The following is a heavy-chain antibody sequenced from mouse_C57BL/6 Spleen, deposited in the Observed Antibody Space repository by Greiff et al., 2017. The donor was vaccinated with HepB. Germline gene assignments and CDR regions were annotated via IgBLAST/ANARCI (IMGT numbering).Heavy chain of an antibody. CDR2: ISSGGSYT. Sequence: EVQLVESGGDLVKPGGSLKLSCAASGFTFSSYGMSWVRQTPDKRLEWVATISSGGSYTYYPDSVKGRFTISRDNAKNTLYLQMSSLKSEDTAMYYCARPATVAYYFDYWGQGTTLTVSS. CDR3: ARPATVAYYFDY. V-gene: IGHV5-6*01. D-gene: IGHD1-1*01. J-gene: IGHJ2*01. CDR1: GFTFSSYG.